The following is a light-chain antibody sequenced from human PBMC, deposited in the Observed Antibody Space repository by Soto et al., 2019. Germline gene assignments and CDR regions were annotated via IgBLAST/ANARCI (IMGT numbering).Light chain of an antibody. CDR1: QSVSSSF. CDR3: QQYGSSPYT. CDR2: AAS. J-gene: IGKJ2*01. Sequence: EILLTQSPGTLSLSPGERATLSCRASQSVSSSFLAWYQHKPGQAPRLLIYAASSRATGIPDRFSGSGSGTDFTLTISRLEPEDFAVYYCQQYGSSPYTFGQGTKVDIK. V-gene: IGKV3-20*01.